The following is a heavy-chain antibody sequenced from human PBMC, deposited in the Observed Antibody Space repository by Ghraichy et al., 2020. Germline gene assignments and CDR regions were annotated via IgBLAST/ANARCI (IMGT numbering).Heavy chain of an antibody. D-gene: IGHD6-19*01. CDR1: GFTFSGSA. J-gene: IGHJ6*02. Sequence: GESLNISCAASGFTFSGSAMHWVRQASGKGLEWVGRIRSKANSYATAYAASVKGRFTISRDDSKNTAYLQMNSLKTEDTAVYYCTSPMYSSGTRHPLYYYYGMDVWGQGTTVTVSS. V-gene: IGHV3-73*01. CDR3: TSPMYSSGTRHPLYYYYGMDV. CDR2: IRSKANSYAT.